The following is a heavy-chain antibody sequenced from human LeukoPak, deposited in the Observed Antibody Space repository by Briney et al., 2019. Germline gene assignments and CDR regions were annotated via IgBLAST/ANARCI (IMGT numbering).Heavy chain of an antibody. CDR2: IWSDGSYK. V-gene: IGHV3-33*01. CDR1: GFTFSSYG. D-gene: IGHD5-24*01. CDR3: ARDFSLQLFDY. Sequence: HPGRSLRLSCAASGFTFSSYGFHWVRQAPGKGLEWVAVIWSDGSYKYYADSVKGRFTISRDDSKNTLYLQMNSLRAEDTAVYYCARDFSLQLFDYWGQGTLVTVFS. J-gene: IGHJ4*02.